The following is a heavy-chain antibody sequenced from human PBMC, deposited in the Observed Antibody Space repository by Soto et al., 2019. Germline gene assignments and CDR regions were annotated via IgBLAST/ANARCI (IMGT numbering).Heavy chain of an antibody. CDR2: ISSSRSST. Sequence: EEKLVESGGGLVQPGGSLRLACAASGFTFSSYEMNWIRQTPGKGLEWVAKISSSRSSTFYADSVQGRFTISRDNAKNSLYLQMNSLRAEDTAVYYCTRRVIVALSDAIPDGFDPWGQGTQVTVSS. V-gene: IGHV3-48*03. D-gene: IGHD2-2*02. J-gene: IGHJ5*02. CDR1: GFTFSSYE. CDR3: TRRVIVALSDAIPDGFDP.